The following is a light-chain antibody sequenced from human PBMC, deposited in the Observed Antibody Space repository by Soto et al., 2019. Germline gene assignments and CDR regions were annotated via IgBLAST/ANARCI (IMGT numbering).Light chain of an antibody. CDR1: QSVANNY. V-gene: IGKV3-20*01. J-gene: IGKJ4*01. CDR2: DAS. CDR3: EQYGSTPLT. Sequence: EIVLTQSPGTLSLSPGERATLSCRASQSVANNYLAWYQQKPGQAPRFLIYDASSRATGIPDRISGSGSGTDFTLTISRLEPEDFAVYYCEQYGSTPLTFGGGTKVEIK.